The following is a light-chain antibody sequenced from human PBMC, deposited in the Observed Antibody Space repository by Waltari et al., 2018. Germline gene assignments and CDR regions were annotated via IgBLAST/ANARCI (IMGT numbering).Light chain of an antibody. J-gene: IGKJ4*02. V-gene: IGKV1-33*01. CDR3: QQYDIRPLT. CDR2: VAS. Sequence: DIQMTQSPSSLSASVGDRVTITCQASQDIRKFLNWFQQKPGTAPKVVIYVASNLEKGVPSRFSGSGSGTRFTLTISSLQPDDFATYYCQQYDIRPLTFGGGTRVE. CDR1: QDIRKF.